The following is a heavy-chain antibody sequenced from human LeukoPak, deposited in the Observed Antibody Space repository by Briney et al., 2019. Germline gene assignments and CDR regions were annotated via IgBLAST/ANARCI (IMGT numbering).Heavy chain of an antibody. CDR2: IYHSGST. D-gene: IGHD6-13*01. CDR1: GGSISSYY. J-gene: IGHJ4*02. V-gene: IGHV4-4*07. Sequence: SETLSLTCTVSGGSISSYYWSWIRQPAGKGLEWIGHIYHSGSTNYNPSLKGRVTMSDATSKNQFSLHLSSVTAADTAVYYCARSAFLVTAPGLYYFDYWGQGTVVAGSS. CDR3: ARSAFLVTAPGLYYFDY.